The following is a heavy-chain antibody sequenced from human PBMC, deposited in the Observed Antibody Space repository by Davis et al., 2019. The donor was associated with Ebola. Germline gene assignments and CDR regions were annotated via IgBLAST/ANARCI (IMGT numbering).Heavy chain of an antibody. J-gene: IGHJ6*02. V-gene: IGHV4-34*01. CDR2: INHSGST. CDR3: ARVRITIFGVVTLFGMDV. CDR1: GGSISSYY. Sequence: SETLSLTCTVSGGSISSYYWSWIRQPPGKGLEWIGEINHSGSTNYNPSLKSRVTISVDTSNNQFSLKLSSVTAADTAVYYCARVRITIFGVVTLFGMDVWGQGTTVTVSS. D-gene: IGHD3-3*01.